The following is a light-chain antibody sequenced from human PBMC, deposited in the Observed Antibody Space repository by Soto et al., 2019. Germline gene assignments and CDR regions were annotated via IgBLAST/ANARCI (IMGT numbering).Light chain of an antibody. CDR1: SSDVGTHNL. CDR2: DVS. CDR3: SSFTTTNTYV. J-gene: IGLJ1*01. V-gene: IGLV2-14*03. Sequence: QSVLTQPASVSGSPGQSIAMSCTGTSSDVGTHNLVSWYQQHPGKAPKLIIYDVSSRPSGVSDRFFGSKSGNTASLTISGLQAEDEADYYCSSFTTTNTYVFGTGTKVTVL.